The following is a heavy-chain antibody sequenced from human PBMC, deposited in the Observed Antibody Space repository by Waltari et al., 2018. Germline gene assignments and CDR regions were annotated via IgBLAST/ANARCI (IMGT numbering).Heavy chain of an antibody. J-gene: IGHJ4*02. CDR3: ARGDGSISLFDY. V-gene: IGHV3-21*01. CDR1: GFTFSSYS. D-gene: IGHD6-13*01. Sequence: EVQLVESGGGLVKPGGSLRLSCAASGFTFSSYSMNWVRQAPGKGLEWVSSISSSSSYIYYADSVKGRFTISRDNAKNSLYLQMNSLRAEDTAVYYCARGDGSISLFDYWGQGTLVTVSS. CDR2: ISSSSSYI.